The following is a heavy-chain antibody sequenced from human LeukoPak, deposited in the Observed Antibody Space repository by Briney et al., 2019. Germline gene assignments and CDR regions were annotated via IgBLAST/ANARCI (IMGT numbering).Heavy chain of an antibody. CDR1: GDSVNNTNYY. CDR3: ARVVPGGPHLDY. D-gene: IGHD1-26*01. Sequence: PSETLSLTCNVSGDSVNNTNYYWAWIRQPPGKGLEWIGSINYRGNTYFNPSLKSRITLSVDSSMNQFSLKLTSVTAADTAVYYCARVVPGGPHLDYWGQGTLVTVSS. V-gene: IGHV4-39*07. CDR2: INYRGNT. J-gene: IGHJ4*02.